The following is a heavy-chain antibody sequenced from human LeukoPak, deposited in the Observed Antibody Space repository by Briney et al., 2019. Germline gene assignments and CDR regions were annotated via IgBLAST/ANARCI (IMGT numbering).Heavy chain of an antibody. CDR3: ASGRVVSDDALDI. CDR1: GFAVSAYS. V-gene: IGHV3-21*01. D-gene: IGHD3-3*01. Sequence: GGSLRLSCAASGFAVSAYSMNWVRQAPGKGLEWVSFISTGSTYLNYADSVRGRFTISRDNAKNSLFLEMNSLRAEDTAVYYCASGRVVSDDALDIWGQGTVVTVSS. CDR2: ISTGSTYL. J-gene: IGHJ3*02.